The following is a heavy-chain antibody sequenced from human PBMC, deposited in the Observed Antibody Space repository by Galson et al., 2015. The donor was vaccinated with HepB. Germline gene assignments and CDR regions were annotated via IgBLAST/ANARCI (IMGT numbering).Heavy chain of an antibody. J-gene: IGHJ6*02. D-gene: IGHD2-2*01. CDR1: RFTFSSYG. CDR3: TKDNCSSITCYDKYYGMDV. Sequence: SLRLSCAASRFTFSSYGMHWVRQAPGKGLEWVAVVSYDGSKKYYAYSVKGRFTISRDNSKNTLYLQMNSLRAEDTAVYYCTKDNCSSITCYDKYYGMDVWGQGTTVTVSS. V-gene: IGHV3-30*18. CDR2: VSYDGSKK.